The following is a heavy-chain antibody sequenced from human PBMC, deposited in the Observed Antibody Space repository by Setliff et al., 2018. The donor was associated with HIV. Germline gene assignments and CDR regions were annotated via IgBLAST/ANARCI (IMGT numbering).Heavy chain of an antibody. V-gene: IGHV5-51*01. CDR1: GYSFTSYW. D-gene: IGHD2-8*02. CDR2: IYPGDSDT. Sequence: PGESLKISCKGFGYSFTSYWIGWVRQMPGNGLEWMGIIYPGDSDTRYSPSLQGQVTISADESINTAYLQGSRLKASDTAMYFCARVRVRATGGFDLWGQGTMVTVSS. J-gene: IGHJ3*01. CDR3: ARVRVRATGGFDL.